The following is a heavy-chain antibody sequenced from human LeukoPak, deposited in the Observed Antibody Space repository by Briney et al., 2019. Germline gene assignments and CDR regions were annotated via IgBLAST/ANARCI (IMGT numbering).Heavy chain of an antibody. CDR2: IRYDGSNK. V-gene: IGHV3-30*02. CDR3: AKDRARTITMIVVVKAKGKEFYMDV. D-gene: IGHD3-22*01. CDR1: GFTFSSYG. Sequence: GGSLRLSCAASGFTFSSYGMHWVRQAPGKGLEWVAFIRYDGSNKYYADSGKGRFTISRDNFKNTLYLQMNSLKAEDTAVYYCAKDRARTITMIVVVKAKGKEFYMDVWGKGTTVTISS. J-gene: IGHJ6*03.